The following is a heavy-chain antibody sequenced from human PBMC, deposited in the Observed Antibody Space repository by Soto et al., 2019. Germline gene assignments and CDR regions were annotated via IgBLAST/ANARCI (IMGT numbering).Heavy chain of an antibody. CDR1: GYTFKNSD. CDR3: ARRPHCSGGICYYGLDN. CDR2: MNPDSGHA. Sequence: QVQLVQSGAEVKKPGASVKVSCKASGYTFKNSDINWVRQAPGQGLAWMGWMNPDSGHAAYAQKFQGRVTLTTSTSTSTVYMEMRSLGSEDTAVYYCARRPHCSGGICYYGLDNWGQGTLVTVSS. J-gene: IGHJ4*02. D-gene: IGHD2-15*01. V-gene: IGHV1-8*01.